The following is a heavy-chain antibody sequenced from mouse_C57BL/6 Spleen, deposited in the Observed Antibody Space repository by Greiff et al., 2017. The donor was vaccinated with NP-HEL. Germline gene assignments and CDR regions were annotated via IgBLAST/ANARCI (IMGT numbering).Heavy chain of an antibody. V-gene: IGHV1-69*01. CDR3: ARRGGNYRYAMDY. Sequence: VQLQQSGAELVMPGASVKLSCKASGYTFTSYWMHWVKQRPGQGLEWIGEIDPSDSYTNYNQKFKGKSTLTVDKSSSTAYMQLSSLTSEESAVDYCARRGGNYRYAMDYWGQGTSVTVSS. J-gene: IGHJ4*01. CDR2: IDPSDSYT. CDR1: GYTFTSYW. D-gene: IGHD2-1*01.